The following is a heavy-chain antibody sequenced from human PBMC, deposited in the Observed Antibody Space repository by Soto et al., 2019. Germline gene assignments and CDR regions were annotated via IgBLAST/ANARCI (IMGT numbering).Heavy chain of an antibody. V-gene: IGHV4-31*03. CDR2: IYYSGST. J-gene: IGHJ4*02. CDR3: ARAPVYDFWSGYPSGPVDY. Sequence: PSETLSLTCTVSGGSISSGGYYWSWIRQHPGKGLEWIGYIYYSGSTYYNPSLKSRVTISVDTSKNQFSLKLSSVTAADTAVYYCARAPVYDFWSGYPSGPVDYWGQGTLVTVSS. CDR1: GGSISSGGYY. D-gene: IGHD3-3*01.